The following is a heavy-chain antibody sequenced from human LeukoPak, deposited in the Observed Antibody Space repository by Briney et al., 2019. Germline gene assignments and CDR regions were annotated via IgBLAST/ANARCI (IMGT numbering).Heavy chain of an antibody. CDR2: ISYDGSNK. J-gene: IGHJ4*02. Sequence: GGSLRLSCVAPGFTFTTYWMSWVRQAPGKGLEWVAVISYDGSNKYYADSVKGRFTISRDNSKNTLYLQMNSLRAEDTGVYYCAKDLSSGSRRAYWGQGTLVTVSS. D-gene: IGHD6-19*01. CDR1: GFTFTTYW. V-gene: IGHV3-30*18. CDR3: AKDLSSGSRRAY.